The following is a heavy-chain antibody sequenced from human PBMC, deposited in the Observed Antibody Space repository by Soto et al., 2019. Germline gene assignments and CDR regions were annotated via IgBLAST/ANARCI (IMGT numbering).Heavy chain of an antibody. J-gene: IGHJ2*01. CDR3: ARVMVRGVNTYWYFDL. Sequence: GASVKVSCKASGYTFTSYAMHWVRQAPGQRLEWMGWINAGNGNTKYSQKFQGRVTITRDTSASTAYMELSSLRSEDTAVYYCARVMVRGVNTYWYFDLWGRGTLVTV. V-gene: IGHV1-3*01. D-gene: IGHD3-10*01. CDR2: INAGNGNT. CDR1: GYTFTSYA.